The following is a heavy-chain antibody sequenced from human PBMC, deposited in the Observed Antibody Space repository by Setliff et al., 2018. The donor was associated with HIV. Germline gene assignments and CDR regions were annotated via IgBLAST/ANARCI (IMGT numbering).Heavy chain of an antibody. J-gene: IGHJ5*02. V-gene: IGHV1-69*13. D-gene: IGHD6-19*01. CDR2: IIPIFNIA. CDR1: GGTFNTYA. CDR3: VYSSGSGWFAP. Sequence: SVKVSCKASGGTFNTYAMNWVRQAPGQGLEWMGHIIPIFNIANYAQKFQDRITITADESTSTAYMELSRLISDDTAVYYCVYSSGSGWFAPWGQGTLVTVSS.